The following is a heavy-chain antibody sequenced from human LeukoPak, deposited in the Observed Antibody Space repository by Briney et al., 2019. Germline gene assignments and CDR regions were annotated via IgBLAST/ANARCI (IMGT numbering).Heavy chain of an antibody. CDR1: GFTFDDYA. V-gene: IGHV3-43D*03. CDR3: AKGAGSYYSPGDY. D-gene: IGHD3-10*01. Sequence: GGSLRLSCAASGFTFDDYAMHWVRQAPGKGLEWVSLISWDGGSTYYADSVKGRFTISRDNSKNSLYLQMNSLRAEDTALYYCAKGAGSYYSPGDYWGQGTLVTVSS. J-gene: IGHJ4*02. CDR2: ISWDGGST.